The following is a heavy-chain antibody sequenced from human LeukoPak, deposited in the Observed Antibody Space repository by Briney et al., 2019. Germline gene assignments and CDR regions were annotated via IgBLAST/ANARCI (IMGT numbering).Heavy chain of an antibody. J-gene: IGHJ4*02. CDR1: GFTFDDYG. V-gene: IGHV3-20*04. CDR2: INWNGGST. Sequence: PGGSLRLSCAASGFTFDDYGMSWVRQAPGKGLEWVSGINWNGGSTGYADSVKGRFTISRDNAKNSLYLQMNSLRAEDTALYYCARHPTRYSNGPFDYWGQGTLVTVSS. D-gene: IGHD6-19*01. CDR3: ARHPTRYSNGPFDY.